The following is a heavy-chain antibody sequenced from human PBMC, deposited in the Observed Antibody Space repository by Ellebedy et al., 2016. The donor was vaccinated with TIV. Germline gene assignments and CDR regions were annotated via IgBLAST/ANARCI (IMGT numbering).Heavy chain of an antibody. CDR2: ISYDGSNK. J-gene: IGHJ5*02. CDR1: GFTFSSYA. Sequence: GESLKISXAASGFTFSSYAMHWVRQAPGKGLEWVAVISYDGSNKYYADSVKGRFTISRDNSKNTLYLQMNSLRAEDTAVYYCARDCAAAGTANWFDPWGQGTLVTVSS. V-gene: IGHV3-30-3*01. CDR3: ARDCAAAGTANWFDP. D-gene: IGHD6-13*01.